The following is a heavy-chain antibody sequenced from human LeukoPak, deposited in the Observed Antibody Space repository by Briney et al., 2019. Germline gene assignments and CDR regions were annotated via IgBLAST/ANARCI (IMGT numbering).Heavy chain of an antibody. V-gene: IGHV1-69*13. Sequence: SVKVSCKASGGTFSSYAISWVRQAPGQRLEWMGGIIPIFGTANYAQKFQGRVTITADESTSTAYMELSSLRSEDTAVYYCAMARGLRYFDWLGIDYWGQGTLVTVSS. CDR1: GGTFSSYA. CDR3: AMARGLRYFDWLGIDY. D-gene: IGHD3-9*01. CDR2: IIPIFGTA. J-gene: IGHJ4*02.